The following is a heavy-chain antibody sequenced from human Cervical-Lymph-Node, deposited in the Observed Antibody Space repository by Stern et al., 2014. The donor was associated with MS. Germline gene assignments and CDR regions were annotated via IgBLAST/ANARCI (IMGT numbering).Heavy chain of an antibody. CDR3: ARDEGGTPVH. V-gene: IGHV4-4*07. J-gene: IGHJ4*02. D-gene: IGHD6-19*01. CDR1: GGSISAYF. Sequence: QVELQESGPGLVKPSETLSLTCTVSGGSISAYFWSWIRQPAGKGLEWIGRMYTSVSTNYNPSLKNRVTLSVDTSKNRFSLRLRSVSSADTAIYYCARDEGGTPVHWGQGTLVTVSS. CDR2: MYTSVST.